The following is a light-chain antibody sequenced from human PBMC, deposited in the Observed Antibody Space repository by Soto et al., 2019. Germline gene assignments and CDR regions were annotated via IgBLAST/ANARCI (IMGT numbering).Light chain of an antibody. CDR2: EIS. CDR3: SSYTSINKV. V-gene: IGLV2-14*01. J-gene: IGLJ2*01. CDR1: SSDVGGYKY. Sequence: QSALTQPASVSGSPGQSITISCTGVSSDVGGYKYVSWYQQHPGKAPKVMIYEISKRPSGVSDRFSGSKTGKTASLTISGLHAEDEADYYCSSYTSINKVFGGGTKPTVL.